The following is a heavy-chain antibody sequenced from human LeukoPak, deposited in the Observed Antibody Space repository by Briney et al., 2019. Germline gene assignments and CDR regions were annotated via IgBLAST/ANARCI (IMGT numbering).Heavy chain of an antibody. D-gene: IGHD5-12*01. Sequence: SETLSLTCAVYGGSFSAYYWSWIRQSPGKGLEWIGEINHSGGTNYNPSLKSRVTILVDTSQNQFSLKLSSVTAADTAVYYCARRRGYDYTIDYWGQGTLVTVSS. CDR3: ARRRGYDYTIDY. CDR1: GGSFSAYY. J-gene: IGHJ4*02. CDR2: INHSGGT. V-gene: IGHV4-34*01.